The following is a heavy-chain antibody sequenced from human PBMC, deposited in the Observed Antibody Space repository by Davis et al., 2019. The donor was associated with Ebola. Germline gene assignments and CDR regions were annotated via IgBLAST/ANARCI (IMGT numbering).Heavy chain of an antibody. Sequence: ASVKVSCKASGYTFTSYAMHWVRQAPGQRLEWMGWINAGNGNTKYSQKFQGRVTITRDTSASTAYMELSSLRSEDTAVYYCATGGLSYYGMDVWGQGTTVTVSS. V-gene: IGHV1-3*01. J-gene: IGHJ6*02. CDR2: INAGNGNT. CDR1: GYTFTSYA. CDR3: ATGGLSYYGMDV. D-gene: IGHD3-16*01.